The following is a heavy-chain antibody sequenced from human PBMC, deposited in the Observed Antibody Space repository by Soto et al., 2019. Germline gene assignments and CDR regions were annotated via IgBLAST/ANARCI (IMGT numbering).Heavy chain of an antibody. V-gene: IGHV1-69*06. D-gene: IGHD6-19*01. CDR2: IIPIFGTA. CDR1: GGTFSSYA. J-gene: IGHJ4*02. CDR3: ARDVGAVAGWGGVGKAYYFDY. Sequence: GASVKVSCKASGGTFSSYAISWVRQAPGQGLEWMGGIIPIFGTANYAQKFQGRVTITADKSTSTAYMGRSSLRSEDTAVYYCARDVGAVAGWGGVGKAYYFDYWGQGTLVTVSS.